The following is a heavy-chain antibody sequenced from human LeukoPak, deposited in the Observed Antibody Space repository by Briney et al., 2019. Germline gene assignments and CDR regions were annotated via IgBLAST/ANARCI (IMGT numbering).Heavy chain of an antibody. CDR2: ISGRGDST. Sequence: HPGGSLRLSCAASGFTFSSYAMSWVRQAPGKGLEWVSIISGRGDSTYYADSVKGRFTLSRDNSKNTLYMQMNNLRVEDTAVYYCAKSDRADSSGYFDYWGPGTLVTVSS. CDR1: GFTFSSYA. CDR3: AKSDRADSSGYFDY. J-gene: IGHJ4*02. V-gene: IGHV3-23*01. D-gene: IGHD3-22*01.